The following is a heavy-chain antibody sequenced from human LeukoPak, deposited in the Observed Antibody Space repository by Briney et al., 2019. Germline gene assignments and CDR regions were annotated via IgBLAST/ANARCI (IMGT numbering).Heavy chain of an antibody. V-gene: IGHV4-4*02. CDR1: GGSILSTNW. Sequence: SGTLSLTCAVSGGSILSTNWWSWVRQPPGKGLEWIGEVHLNGATNYNPSVEGRVTMSIDKSKNHLSLEVISVTAADTAMCYCTRESGAFSPFGFWGQGTLVTVSS. D-gene: IGHD1-26*01. CDR3: TRESGAFSPFGF. CDR2: VHLNGAT. J-gene: IGHJ4*02.